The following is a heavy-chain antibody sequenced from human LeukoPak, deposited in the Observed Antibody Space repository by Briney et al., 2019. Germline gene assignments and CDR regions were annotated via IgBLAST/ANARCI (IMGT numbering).Heavy chain of an antibody. CDR2: ISDSGGSA. CDR3: AKAAAGHGVGYFDY. CDR1: GFTLNTYA. Sequence: GGSLRLSCAASGFTLNTYAMSWVRQAPGKGLEWVSAISDSGGSAYYADSVKGRFTISRDNSKNTLYLQMNSLRAEDTAVYYCAKAAAGHGVGYFDYWGQGTLVTVSS. V-gene: IGHV3-23*01. D-gene: IGHD6-13*01. J-gene: IGHJ4*02.